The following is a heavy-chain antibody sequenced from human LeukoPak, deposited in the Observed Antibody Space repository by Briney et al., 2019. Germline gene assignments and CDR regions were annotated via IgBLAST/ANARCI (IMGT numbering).Heavy chain of an antibody. CDR2: IKSISDGGTE. J-gene: IGHJ4*02. CDR1: GFTFRNVW. CDR3: TTSRDYEGLFDY. Sequence: GGSLRLSCAASGFTFRNVWMSWVRQAPGKGLEWVGRIKSISDGGTEDYAAPVRGRLTISRDDSKNTLYLQMNSLKTEDTAIYYCTTSRDYEGLFDYWGQGILVTVSS. V-gene: IGHV3-15*01. D-gene: IGHD4-17*01.